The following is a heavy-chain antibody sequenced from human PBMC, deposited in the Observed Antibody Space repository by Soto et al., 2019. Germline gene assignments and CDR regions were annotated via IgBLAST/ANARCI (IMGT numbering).Heavy chain of an antibody. Sequence: QVQLVQSGGEVKKPGASVKVSCKASGYTFTSYGISWVRQAPGQGLEWMGWISGYNGKTNYAQKVQDRVTMTTDTSTSTVYMELRSMRSDETAVYYCARERDVPYYYYGMDVWGQGATVTVSS. V-gene: IGHV1-18*01. CDR3: ARERDVPYYYYGMDV. CDR1: GYTFTSYG. CDR2: ISGYNGKT. D-gene: IGHD2-21*02. J-gene: IGHJ6*02.